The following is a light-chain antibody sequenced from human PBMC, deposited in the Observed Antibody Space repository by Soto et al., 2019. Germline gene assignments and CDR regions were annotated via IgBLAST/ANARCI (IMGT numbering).Light chain of an antibody. CDR2: EDI. CDR1: RSDVGRYNL. CDR3: CSYAGGTSVV. J-gene: IGLJ2*01. V-gene: IGLV2-23*01. Sequence: QSVLTQPASVSGSPGQSITISCTGTRSDVGRYNLVSWYQQHPGKAPKLMIYEDIERPSGVSNRFSGSKSGNTASLTISGLQTEDEAEYYCCSYAGGTSVVFGGGTKLTVL.